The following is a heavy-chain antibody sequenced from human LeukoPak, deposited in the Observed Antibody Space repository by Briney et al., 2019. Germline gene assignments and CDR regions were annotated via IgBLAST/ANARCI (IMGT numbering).Heavy chain of an antibody. V-gene: IGHV1-69*13. CDR1: GGTFSSYA. CDR2: IIPIFGTA. D-gene: IGHD6-13*01. J-gene: IGHJ4*02. Sequence: AASVKVSCKASGGTFSSYAISWVRQAPGQGLEWMGGIIPIFGTANYAQKFQGRVTITADESTSTAYMELSSLRSEDTAVYYCAKASSPLGYFDYWGQGILVTVSS. CDR3: AKASSPLGYFDY.